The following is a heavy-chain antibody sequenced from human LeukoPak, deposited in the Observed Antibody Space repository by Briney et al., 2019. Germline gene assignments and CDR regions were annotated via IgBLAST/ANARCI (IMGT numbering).Heavy chain of an antibody. Sequence: AASVKVSCKASGGTFSGYAISWVRQAPGQGLEWMGGIIPIFGTANYAQKFQGRVMITADESTSTAYMELSSLRSEDTAVYYCARADIVANPSFDYWGQGTLVTVSS. CDR2: IIPIFGTA. V-gene: IGHV1-69*13. CDR1: GGTFSGYA. D-gene: IGHD5-12*01. CDR3: ARADIVANPSFDY. J-gene: IGHJ4*02.